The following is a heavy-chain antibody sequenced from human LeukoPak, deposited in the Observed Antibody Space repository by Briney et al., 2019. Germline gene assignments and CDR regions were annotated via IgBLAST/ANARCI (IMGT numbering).Heavy chain of an antibody. CDR1: GYSISSGYY. CDR3: VRRLEGMTTTFDY. V-gene: IGHV4-38-2*02. CDR2: INHSGST. Sequence: SETLSLTCTVSGYSISSGYYWGWIRQPPGKGLEWIGEINHSGSTNYNPSLKSRVTISVDTSKSQFSLKLSSVTAADTAVYYCVRRLEGMTTTFDYWGQGTLVTVSS. D-gene: IGHD4-11*01. J-gene: IGHJ4*02.